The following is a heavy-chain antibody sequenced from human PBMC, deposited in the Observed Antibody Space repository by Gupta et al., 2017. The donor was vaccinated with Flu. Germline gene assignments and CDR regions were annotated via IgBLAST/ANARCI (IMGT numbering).Heavy chain of an antibody. CDR1: GFTFSSYA. J-gene: IGHJ6*02. CDR2: ISGSGGST. V-gene: IGHV3-23*01. D-gene: IGHD3-10*01. Sequence: EVQLLESGGGLVQPGGSLRLSCAASGFTFSSYAMSWVRQAPGKGLEWVSAISGSGGSTYYADSVKGRFTISRDNSKNTLYLQMNSLRAEDTAVYYCAKVQSRFSYYYYGMDVWGQGTTVTVSS. CDR3: AKVQSRFSYYYYGMDV.